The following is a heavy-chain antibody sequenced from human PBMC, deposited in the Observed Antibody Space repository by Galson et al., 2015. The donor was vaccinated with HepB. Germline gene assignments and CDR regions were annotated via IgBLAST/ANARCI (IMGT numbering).Heavy chain of an antibody. CDR1: GFIFSNYY. CDR2: IGRSGSYT. V-gene: IGHV3-11*03. Sequence: SLRLSCAASGFIFSNYYMGWIRQAPGKGLEWVSHIGRSGSYTNYANSVKGRFTISRDNAKNSLFLQMDSLRAEDAAVYYCATLLEVEIGSCPVYWGQGTLVTVSS. J-gene: IGHJ4*02. CDR3: ATLLEVEIGSCPVY. D-gene: IGHD2-15*01.